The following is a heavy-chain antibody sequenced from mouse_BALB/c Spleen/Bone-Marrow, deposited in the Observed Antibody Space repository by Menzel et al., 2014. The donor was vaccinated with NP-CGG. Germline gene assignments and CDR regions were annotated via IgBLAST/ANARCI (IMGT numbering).Heavy chain of an antibody. J-gene: IGHJ4*01. CDR2: INPTTGYT. CDR3: AREGSNSRSYAMDY. Sequence: QVQLQQSGAELAKPGASVKMSCKASGYTFTNYWMHWVKQRPGQGLEWIGYINPTTGYTEYNQKFKDKATLTADKSSTTAYMQLNSQTSEDSAVYYCAREGSNSRSYAMDYWGQGTSVTVSS. CDR1: GYTFTNYW. V-gene: IGHV1-7*01. D-gene: IGHD2-14*01.